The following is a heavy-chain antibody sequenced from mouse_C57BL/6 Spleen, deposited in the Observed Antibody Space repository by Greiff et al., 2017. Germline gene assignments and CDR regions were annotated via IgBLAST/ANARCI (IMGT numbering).Heavy chain of an antibody. D-gene: IGHD4-1*01. CDR2: ISSGGSYT. Sequence: EVQRVESGGDLVKPGGSLKLSCAVSGFTFSSYGMSWVRQTPDKRLEWVATISSGGSYTYYPDSVKGRFTISRDNAKNTLYLQMSSLKSEDTAMYYCARQVNWQYFDYWGQGTTLTVSS. CDR3: ARQVNWQYFDY. V-gene: IGHV5-6*01. J-gene: IGHJ2*01. CDR1: GFTFSSYG.